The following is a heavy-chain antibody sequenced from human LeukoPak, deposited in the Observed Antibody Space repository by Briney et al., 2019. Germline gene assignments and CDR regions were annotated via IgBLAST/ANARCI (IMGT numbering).Heavy chain of an antibody. Sequence: SETLSLTCTVSGGSISSYYWIWIRQPPGKGLEWIGYIYTSGSTDYNPSLKSRVAISLDTSKNQFSLKLSSVTAAYTAVYYCARQSGSGWYYSDYWGQGTLVTVSS. J-gene: IGHJ4*02. D-gene: IGHD6-19*01. V-gene: IGHV4-4*09. CDR1: GGSISSYY. CDR3: ARQSGSGWYYSDY. CDR2: IYTSGST.